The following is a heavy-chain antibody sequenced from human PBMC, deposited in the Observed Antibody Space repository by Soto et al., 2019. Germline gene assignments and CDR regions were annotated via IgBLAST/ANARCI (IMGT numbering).Heavy chain of an antibody. J-gene: IGHJ5*02. Sequence: SETLSLTCAVSGGSISSGGYSWSWIRQPPGKGLEWIGYIYHSGSTYYNPSLKSRVTISVDRSKNQFSLKLSSVTAADTAVYYCARRNYDILTGYPWFDPWGQGTLVTVS. CDR2: IYHSGST. D-gene: IGHD3-9*01. V-gene: IGHV4-30-2*01. CDR1: GGSISSGGYS. CDR3: ARRNYDILTGYPWFDP.